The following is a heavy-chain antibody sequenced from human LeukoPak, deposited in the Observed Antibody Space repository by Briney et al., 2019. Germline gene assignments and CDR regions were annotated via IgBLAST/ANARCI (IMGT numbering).Heavy chain of an antibody. D-gene: IGHD6-6*01. CDR3: ARATAAPVNWFDP. Sequence: ASVKVSCKASGYTVTGYYMHWVRQAPGQGLEWMGRINPNSGGTNYAQKFQGRVTMTRDTSISTAYMELSRLRSADTAVYYCARATAAPVNWFDPWGQGTLVTVSS. V-gene: IGHV1-2*06. CDR2: INPNSGGT. J-gene: IGHJ5*02. CDR1: GYTVTGYY.